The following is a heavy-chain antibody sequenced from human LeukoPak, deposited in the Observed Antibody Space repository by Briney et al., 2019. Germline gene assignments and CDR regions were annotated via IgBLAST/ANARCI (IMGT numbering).Heavy chain of an antibody. D-gene: IGHD3-22*01. CDR2: INHSGST. V-gene: IGHV4-34*01. CDR3: ARGVGRIPYYYDSSGYYYGSTYFQH. Sequence: PSETLSLTCAVYGGSFSGYYWSWIRQPPGKGLEWIGEINHSGSTNYNPSLKRRVTISVDTSKNQFSLKLSSVTAADTAVYYCARGVGRIPYYYDSSGYYYGSTYFQHWGQGTLVTVSS. CDR1: GGSFSGYY. J-gene: IGHJ1*01.